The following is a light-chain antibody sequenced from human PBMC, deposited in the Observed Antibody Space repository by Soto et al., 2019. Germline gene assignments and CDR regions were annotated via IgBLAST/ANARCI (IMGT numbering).Light chain of an antibody. J-gene: IGKJ2*01. CDR3: QQYNSYSVYA. Sequence: DIQMTQSPYTLSASVGDRVTITCRASQSISGWLAWYQQKPGKAPKLLIYDASSLESGVPSRFSGSGSGTGFTLGISRLQPDDFVTYDCQQYNSYSVYAFGQGTKLEIK. CDR2: DAS. V-gene: IGKV1-5*01. CDR1: QSISGW.